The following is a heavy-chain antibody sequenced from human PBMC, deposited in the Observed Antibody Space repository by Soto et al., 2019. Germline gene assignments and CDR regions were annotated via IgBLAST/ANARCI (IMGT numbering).Heavy chain of an antibody. CDR2: INHSGST. CDR3: ARGRIVGATAGSYGMDV. CDR1: GGSFSGYY. Sequence: SSETLSLTCAVYGGSFSGYYWSWIRQPPGKGLEWIGEINHSGSTNYNPSLKSRVTISVDTSKNQFSLKLSSVTAADTAVYYCARGRIVGATAGSYGMDVWGQGTTVTVSS. V-gene: IGHV4-34*01. D-gene: IGHD1-26*01. J-gene: IGHJ6*02.